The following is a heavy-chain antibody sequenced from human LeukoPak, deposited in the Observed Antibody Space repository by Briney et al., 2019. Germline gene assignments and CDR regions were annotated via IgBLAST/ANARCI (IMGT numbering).Heavy chain of an antibody. D-gene: IGHD2-15*01. CDR3: ARSVVADKPHAL. CDR2: IFTSGST. V-gene: IGHV4-4*07. CDR1: GGTISSYY. Sequence: SETLSLTCSISGGTISSYYWSWIRQPAGKGLEWIGRIFTSGSTNYNPSLKGRVTMSVDTSKKQFSLKLTSVTAADTAVYYCARSVVADKPHALWGQGTLVTVSS. J-gene: IGHJ4*02.